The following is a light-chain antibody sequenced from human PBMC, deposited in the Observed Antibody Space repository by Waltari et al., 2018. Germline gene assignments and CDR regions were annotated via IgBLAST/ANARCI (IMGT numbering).Light chain of an antibody. V-gene: IGKV1-39*01. CDR1: HGISRY. Sequence: DIQMTQSPSSLSASVGDRVAITCRASHGISRYLNWYQQKPGKAPKLLIYAASSLQSGVPSRFSGSGSGTDFTLTISSLQPEDFATYYCQQSYTTPVFTFGQGTKLEIK. J-gene: IGKJ2*01. CDR3: QQSYTTPVFT. CDR2: AAS.